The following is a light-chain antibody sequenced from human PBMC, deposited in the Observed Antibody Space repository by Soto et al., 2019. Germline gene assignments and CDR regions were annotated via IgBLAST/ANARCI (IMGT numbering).Light chain of an antibody. CDR2: AAS. CDR3: QQYYSYPPT. J-gene: IGKJ3*01. Sequence: AIRMTQSPSSFSASTRDRVTITCRASQGISSYLAWYQQKPGKAPKLLIYAASTLQSGVPSRFSGSGSGTDFPLTISCLQSEDFATYSCQQYYSYPPTFGPGTKVDIK. CDR1: QGISSY. V-gene: IGKV1-8*01.